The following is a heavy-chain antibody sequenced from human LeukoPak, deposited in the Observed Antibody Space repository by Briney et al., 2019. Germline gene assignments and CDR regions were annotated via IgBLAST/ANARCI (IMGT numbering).Heavy chain of an antibody. J-gene: IGHJ5*02. D-gene: IGHD4-11*01. Sequence: SVKVSCKASGGTFSSYAISWVRQALGQGLEWMGRIIPIFGTANYAQKFQGRVTITADKSTSTAYMELSSLRSEDTAVYYCASGDYSNWFDPWGQGTLVIVSS. CDR1: GGTFSSYA. V-gene: IGHV1-69*06. CDR2: IIPIFGTA. CDR3: ASGDYSNWFDP.